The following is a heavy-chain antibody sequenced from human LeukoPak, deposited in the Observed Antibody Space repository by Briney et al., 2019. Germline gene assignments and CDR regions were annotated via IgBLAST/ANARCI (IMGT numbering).Heavy chain of an antibody. CDR3: ARGWNTTPRSGFDI. J-gene: IGHJ3*02. CDR2: INSDGSWT. CDR1: ANYW. Sequence: GGSLRLSCVASANYWMHWVRQAPGKGLVWVSHINSDGSWTSYADSVKGRFTISKDNAKNTVYLQMNSPGAEDTALYYCARGWNTTPRSGFDIWGLGTMVTVSS. V-gene: IGHV3-74*01. D-gene: IGHD1/OR15-1a*01.